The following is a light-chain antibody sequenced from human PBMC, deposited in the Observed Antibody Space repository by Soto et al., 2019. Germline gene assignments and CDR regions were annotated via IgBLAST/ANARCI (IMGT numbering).Light chain of an antibody. J-gene: IGLJ1*01. Sequence: SYELTQPPSVSLAPGQTARITCGRNNIGRKSVHWYQQKPRQSPVLVVYDDSDRPSGMPERFSGSNSANTATLTISRVEYGDEADYCCQVWDSSSDPFYVFGTVTKVTVL. CDR1: NIGRKS. CDR2: DDS. CDR3: QVWDSSSDPFYV. V-gene: IGLV3-21*02.